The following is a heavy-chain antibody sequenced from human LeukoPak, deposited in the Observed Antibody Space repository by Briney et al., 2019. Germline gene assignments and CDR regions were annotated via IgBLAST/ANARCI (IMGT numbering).Heavy chain of an antibody. J-gene: IGHJ3*01. V-gene: IGHV3-66*02. D-gene: IGHD3-22*01. CDR2: IYSGGST. Sequence: PGGSLRLSCAASGFTVSSNYMCWVRQAPGKGLEWVSVIYSGGSTYYADSVKGRFTISRDNSKNTLYLQMNSLRAEDTAVYYCAREPIYYYDSSGYVDAWGQGTMVTVSS. CDR3: AREPIYYYDSSGYVDA. CDR1: GFTVSSNY.